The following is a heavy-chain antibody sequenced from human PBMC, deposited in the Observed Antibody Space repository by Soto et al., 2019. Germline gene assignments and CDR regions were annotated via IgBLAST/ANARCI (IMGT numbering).Heavy chain of an antibody. D-gene: IGHD3-22*01. V-gene: IGHV4-30-2*01. CDR1: GGSISSGGYS. CDR2: IYHSGST. CDR3: ARADSRDRVWFDP. Sequence: QLQLQESGSGLVEPSQTLSLTCAVSGGSISSGGYSWTWIRQPPGKGLEWIAYIYHSGSTYYNPSLRSRATISVDKSRNQFSLKLSSVTAADTAVYYCARADSRDRVWFDPWGQGTLVTVSS. J-gene: IGHJ5*02.